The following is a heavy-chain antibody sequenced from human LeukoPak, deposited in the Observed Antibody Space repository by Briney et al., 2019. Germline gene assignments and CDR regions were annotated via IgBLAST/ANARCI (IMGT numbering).Heavy chain of an antibody. J-gene: IGHJ4*02. CDR1: GASIRISNYY. Sequence: PSETLSLTCTVSGASIRISNYYWGWIRQPPGKGLEWIASVYYTGTTYYNPPLKSRVTIFVETSKNQVSLRLSSVTAADTAVYYCARHSNYASGSTAKGLFDYWGQGTLVSVSS. V-gene: IGHV4-39*01. CDR2: VYYTGTT. D-gene: IGHD3-10*01. CDR3: ARHSNYASGSTAKGLFDY.